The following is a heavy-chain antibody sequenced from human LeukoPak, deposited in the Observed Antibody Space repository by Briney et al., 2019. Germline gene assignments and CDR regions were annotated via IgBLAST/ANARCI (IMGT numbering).Heavy chain of an antibody. CDR1: GFTFSSYG. CDR3: ARASGSYLSDY. CDR2: IWYDGSNK. J-gene: IGHJ4*02. D-gene: IGHD1-26*01. Sequence: GRSLRLSCAASGFTFSSYGMHWVRQAPGKGLEWVAVIWYDGSNKYYADSVKGRFTISRDNSKNTLYLQMNSLRVEDTAVYYCARASGSYLSDYWGQGPLVTVSS. V-gene: IGHV3-33*01.